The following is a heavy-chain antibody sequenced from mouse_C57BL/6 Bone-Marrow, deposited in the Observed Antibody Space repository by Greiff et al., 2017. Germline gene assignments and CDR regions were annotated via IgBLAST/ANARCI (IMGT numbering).Heavy chain of an antibody. D-gene: IGHD1-1*01. CDR2: ILPGSGST. J-gene: IGHJ3*01. Sequence: VQLQQSGAELMKPGASVKLSCKATGYTFTGYWIEWVKQRPGHGLEWIGEILPGSGSTNYNEKFKGKATLTADTSSNTAYMQLSRLTAEDSAIYYCARWTTGFAYWGQGTLVTVSA. V-gene: IGHV1-9*01. CDR3: ARWTTGFAY. CDR1: GYTFTGYW.